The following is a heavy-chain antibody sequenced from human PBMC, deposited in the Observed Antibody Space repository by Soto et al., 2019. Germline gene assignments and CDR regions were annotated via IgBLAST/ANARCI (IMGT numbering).Heavy chain of an antibody. CDR2: MNPNSGNT. CDR1: GYTFTRYD. CDR3: ARERSSGWFDA. J-gene: IGHJ5*02. Sequence: QVQLVQSGAEVKKPGASVKVSCKASGYTFTRYDINWVRQVTGQGLDWMGWMNPNSGNTGYAQTFQGTVTMTSTTSINTAYMGLSSLRSEDTAVYYCARERSSGWFDAWGQGTLVTVSS. V-gene: IGHV1-8*01. D-gene: IGHD6-25*01.